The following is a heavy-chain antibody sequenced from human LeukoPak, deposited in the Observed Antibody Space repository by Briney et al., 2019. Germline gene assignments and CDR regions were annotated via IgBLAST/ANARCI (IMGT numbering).Heavy chain of an antibody. V-gene: IGHV1-69*05. CDR3: ARRLNYYDSSGYPSSSDY. CDR1: GGTFSSYA. D-gene: IGHD3-22*01. CDR2: IIPIFGTA. J-gene: IGHJ4*02. Sequence: SVKVSCKASGGTFSSYAISWVRQAPGQGLEWMGRIIPIFGTADYAQKFQGRVTITTDESTSTAHMELSSLRSEDTAVYYCARRLNYYDSSGYPSSSDYWGQGTLVTVSS.